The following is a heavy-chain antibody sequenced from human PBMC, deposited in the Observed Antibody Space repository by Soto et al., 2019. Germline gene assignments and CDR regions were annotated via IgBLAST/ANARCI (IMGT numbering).Heavy chain of an antibody. CDR2: INYNGENT. D-gene: IGHD6-19*01. Sequence: EVQLLESGGGLMQRGGSLRLSCAASGLTFGDYAFSWVRLAPGKGLEWISAINYNGENTFYLDSVRGRFTISRDNSRDTLFLQMNSLRDEDTAVYYCAKSGNGWWRGLDSWGQGTLVTVSS. V-gene: IGHV3-23*01. CDR1: GLTFGDYA. CDR3: AKSGNGWWRGLDS. J-gene: IGHJ5*01.